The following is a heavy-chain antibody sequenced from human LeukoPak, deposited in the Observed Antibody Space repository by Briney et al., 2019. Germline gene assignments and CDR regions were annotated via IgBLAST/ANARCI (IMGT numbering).Heavy chain of an antibody. CDR1: GGSISSYY. D-gene: IGHD6-6*01. CDR2: IYHSGST. V-gene: IGHV4-38-2*02. J-gene: IGHJ4*02. Sequence: PSETLSLTCTVSGGSISSYYWGWLRQPPGKGLEWIGSIYHSGSTYYNPSLKSRVTIPVDTSKNQFSLKLSSVTAADTAVYYCARRIAARHFDYWGQGTLVTVSS. CDR3: ARRIAARHFDY.